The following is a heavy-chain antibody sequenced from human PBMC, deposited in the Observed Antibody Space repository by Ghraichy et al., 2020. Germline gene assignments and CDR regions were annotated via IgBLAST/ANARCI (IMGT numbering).Heavy chain of an antibody. V-gene: IGHV1-69*04. Sequence: SVKVSCKASGGTFSSYAISWVRQAPGQGLEWMGRIIPILGIANYAQKFQGRVTITADKSTSTAYMELSSLRSEDTAVYYCARPMMDTAMVSHAVRVWDVWGQGTTVTVSS. CDR2: IIPILGIA. CDR1: GGTFSSYA. CDR3: ARPMMDTAMVSHAVRVWDV. D-gene: IGHD5-18*01. J-gene: IGHJ6*02.